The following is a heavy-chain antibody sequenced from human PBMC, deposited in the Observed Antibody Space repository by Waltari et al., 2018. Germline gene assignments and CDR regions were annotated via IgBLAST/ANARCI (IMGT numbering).Heavy chain of an antibody. CDR2: IYTSGST. D-gene: IGHD6-13*01. J-gene: IGHJ5*02. V-gene: IGHV4-4*07. CDR1: GGSISSSY. CDR3: ARTIAAAGTKRGHWFDP. Sequence: QVQLQESGPGLVKPSETLSLTCTVSGGSISSSYWSWIRQPAGKGLEWIGRIYTSGSTNYNPSLKSRVTMSVDTSKNQFSLKLSSVTAADTAVYYCARTIAAAGTKRGHWFDPWGQGTLVTVSS.